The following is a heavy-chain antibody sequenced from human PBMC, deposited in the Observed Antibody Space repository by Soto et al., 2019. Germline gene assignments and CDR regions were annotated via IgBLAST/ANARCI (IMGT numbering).Heavy chain of an antibody. D-gene: IGHD1-26*01. CDR2: IKNKANSYTT. J-gene: IGHJ4*02. V-gene: IGHV3-72*01. CDR1: GFTFSAHY. CDR3: ARVSLVGPSGGRYFDY. Sequence: EVQLVEPGGGLVQPGGSLRLSCAASGFTFSAHYLDWVRQAPGKGLEWVGQIKNKANSYTTEYAASVEGRFTISREDSQNSLYLQMNSLKTEDTAVYYCARVSLVGPSGGRYFDYWGQGSQVAVSS.